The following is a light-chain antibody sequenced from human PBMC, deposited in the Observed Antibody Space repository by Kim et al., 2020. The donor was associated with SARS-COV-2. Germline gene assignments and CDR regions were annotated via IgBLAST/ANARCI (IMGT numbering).Light chain of an antibody. J-gene: IGKJ1*01. Sequence: PGEKITITCRASQYIYAALHWYQLETNQSPILLIKYASESIAGFPSRFRGSGSGSAFTLTINSLEAEDAATYFCHENLSWMFGRGTKVDIK. CDR2: YAS. V-gene: IGKV6-21*02. CDR1: QYIYAA. CDR3: HENLSWM.